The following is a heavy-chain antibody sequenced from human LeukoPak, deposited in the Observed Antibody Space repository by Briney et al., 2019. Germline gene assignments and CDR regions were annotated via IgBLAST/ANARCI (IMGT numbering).Heavy chain of an antibody. CDR1: GYSISSGYY. CDR3: ARAGSSLYLGWFDP. V-gene: IGHV4-61*01. CDR2: IYYSGST. J-gene: IGHJ5*02. D-gene: IGHD6-6*01. Sequence: SETPSLTCTVSGYSISSGYYWGWIRQPPGKGLEWIGYIYYSGSTNYNPSLKSRVTISVDTSKNQFSLKLSSVTAADTAVYYCARAGSSLYLGWFDPWGQGTLVTVSS.